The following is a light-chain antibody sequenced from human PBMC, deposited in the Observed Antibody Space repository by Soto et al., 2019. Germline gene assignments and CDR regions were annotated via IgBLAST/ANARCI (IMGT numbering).Light chain of an antibody. CDR1: QSVSRDY. V-gene: IGKV3-20*01. Sequence: EIVLAQYPGTLSLSPGQRATLSCRASQSVSRDYVAWYQHKPGQAPRLLIYASSSRPSGIPDRFGGSGSGTDFTLTIIRLETEDFALYYCQQYGSSPLTFGGGTRVEFK. CDR3: QQYGSSPLT. CDR2: ASS. J-gene: IGKJ4*01.